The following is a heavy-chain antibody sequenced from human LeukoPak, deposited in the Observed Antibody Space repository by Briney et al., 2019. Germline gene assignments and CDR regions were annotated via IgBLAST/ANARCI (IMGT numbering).Heavy chain of an antibody. CDR2: TFYMSKWYN. Sequence: SQTLSLTCDISGDSVSINSVAWNWIRQSPSRGLEWLGWTFYMSKWYNEYAESVKSRITINPDISKNQFSLQLKSGTPEDTAVYYCARVPGEYYYGMDVWGQGTTVTVSS. CDR1: GDSVSINSVA. J-gene: IGHJ6*02. CDR3: ARVPGEYYYGMDV. D-gene: IGHD3-16*01. V-gene: IGHV6-1*01.